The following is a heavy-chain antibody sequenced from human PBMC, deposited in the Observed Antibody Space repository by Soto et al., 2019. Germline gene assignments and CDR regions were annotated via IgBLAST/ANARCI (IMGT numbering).Heavy chain of an antibody. CDR3: ARDRGSYHTAGMDV. CDR1: GFTFSSYG. J-gene: IGHJ6*02. D-gene: IGHD1-26*01. V-gene: IGHV3-33*01. Sequence: QVQLVESGGGVVQPGRSLRLSCAASGFTFSSYGMHWVRQAPGKGLEWVAVIWYDGSNKYYADSVKGRFTISRDNSKNTLYLQMNTLRADDTAVYYFARDRGSYHTAGMDVWGQETTVTVSS. CDR2: IWYDGSNK.